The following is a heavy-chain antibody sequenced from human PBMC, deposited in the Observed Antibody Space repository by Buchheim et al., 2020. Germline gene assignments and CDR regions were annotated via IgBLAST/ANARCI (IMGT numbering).Heavy chain of an antibody. CDR3: ARWVGDGYFDY. Sequence: QLQLRESGSGLVKPSQTLSLTCAVSGGSISSGGYSWSWIRQPPGKGLEWIGYIYHSGSTYYNPSLKSRVTISVDRSKNQFSLKLSSVTAADTAVYYCARWVGDGYFDYWGQGTL. CDR2: IYHSGST. D-gene: IGHD3-10*01. CDR1: GGSISSGGYS. V-gene: IGHV4-30-2*01. J-gene: IGHJ4*02.